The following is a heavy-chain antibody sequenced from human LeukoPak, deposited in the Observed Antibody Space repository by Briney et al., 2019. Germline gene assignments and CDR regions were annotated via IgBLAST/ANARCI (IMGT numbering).Heavy chain of an antibody. V-gene: IGHV3-43*02. J-gene: IGHJ4*02. CDR3: AKEGYSHTSNYFDN. CDR1: GFIFDDSA. D-gene: IGHD2-15*01. Sequence: TGGSLRLSCAASGFIFDDSAMHWGRQAPRKGLGWVSLISGDGVSTFYADSVKGRFTISRDNSKNSLSLQMDSLTTEDTALYYCAKEGYSHTSNYFDNWGQGILVTVSS. CDR2: ISGDGVST.